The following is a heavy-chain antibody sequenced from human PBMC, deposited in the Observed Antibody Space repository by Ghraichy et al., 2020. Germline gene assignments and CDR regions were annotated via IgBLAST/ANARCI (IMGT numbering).Heavy chain of an antibody. Sequence: GESLNISCAASGFTFSNAWMSWVRQAPGKGLEWVGRIKSKTDGGTTDYAAPVKGRFTISRDDSKNTLYLQMNSLKTEDTAVYYCTTEGGWELGYAFDIWGQGTMVTVSS. V-gene: IGHV3-15*01. CDR2: IKSKTDGGTT. J-gene: IGHJ3*02. CDR1: GFTFSNAW. CDR3: TTEGGWELGYAFDI. D-gene: IGHD1-26*01.